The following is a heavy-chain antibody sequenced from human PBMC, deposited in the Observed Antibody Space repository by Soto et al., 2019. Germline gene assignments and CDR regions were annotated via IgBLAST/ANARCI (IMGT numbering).Heavy chain of an antibody. CDR1: GFTFSNYA. CDR3: ARVPNSGYFHYYYMDV. D-gene: IGHD5-12*01. Sequence: GGSLRLSCAASGFTFSNYAMHWVRQAPGKGLEYVSAISSNGGSTGYADSVKGRFTISRDNAKNSLYLQMNSLRAEDTAVYYCARVPNSGYFHYYYMDVWGKGTTVTVSS. J-gene: IGHJ6*03. V-gene: IGHV3-64*02. CDR2: ISSNGGST.